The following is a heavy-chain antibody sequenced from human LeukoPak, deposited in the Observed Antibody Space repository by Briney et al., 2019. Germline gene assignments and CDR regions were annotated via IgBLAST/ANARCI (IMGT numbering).Heavy chain of an antibody. J-gene: IGHJ1*01. V-gene: IGHV3-21*01. D-gene: IGHD1-26*01. CDR1: GFTFSSYS. CDR3: ARASYSGSYSYFQH. CDR2: ISSSSTYI. Sequence: PGGSLRLSCAASGFTFSSYSMNWVRQAPGKGLEWVSSISSSSTYIHYAVSVKGRFTISRDNAKNSLYLQMNSLRAEDTAVYYCARASYSGSYSYFQHWGQGTLVTVSS.